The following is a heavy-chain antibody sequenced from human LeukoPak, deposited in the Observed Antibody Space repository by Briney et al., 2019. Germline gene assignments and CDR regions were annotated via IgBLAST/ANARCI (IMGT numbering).Heavy chain of an antibody. V-gene: IGHV1-69*13. J-gene: IGHJ4*02. CDR3: ARLPSRATDFDY. Sequence: ASVKVSCKASGGTFSSYAISWVRQAPGQGLEWMGGIIPIFGTANYAQKFQGRVTITADESTSTAYMELSSLRSEDMAVYYCARLPSRATDFDYWGQGTQVTVSS. CDR2: IIPIFGTA. CDR1: GGTFSSYA. D-gene: IGHD5-12*01.